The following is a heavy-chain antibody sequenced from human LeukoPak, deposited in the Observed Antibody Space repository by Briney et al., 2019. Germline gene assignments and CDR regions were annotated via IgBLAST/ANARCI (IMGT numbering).Heavy chain of an antibody. Sequence: SETLSLICTVSGGSISSYYWSWIRQPAGKGLEWIGRIYTSGSTNYNPSLKSRVTISVDTSKNQFSLELSSVTAADTAVYYCARVYYDSSGYLILDYWGQGTLVTVSS. CDR1: GGSISSYY. CDR2: IYTSGST. D-gene: IGHD3-22*01. CDR3: ARVYYDSSGYLILDY. J-gene: IGHJ4*02. V-gene: IGHV4-4*07.